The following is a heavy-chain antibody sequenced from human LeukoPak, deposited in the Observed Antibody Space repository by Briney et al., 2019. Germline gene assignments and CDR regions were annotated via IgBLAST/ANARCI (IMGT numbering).Heavy chain of an antibody. J-gene: IGHJ5*02. CDR2: IYHSGGT. CDR3: ARGTRLGFLEWLNNWFDP. Sequence: SQTLSLTCAVSGGSISSGGYSWSWIRQPPGKGLEWIGYIYHSGGTNYNPSLKSRVTISADTSKNQFSLKLSSVTAADTAVYYCARGTRLGFLEWLNNWFDPWGQGTLVTVSS. D-gene: IGHD3-3*01. V-gene: IGHV4-30-2*01. CDR1: GGSISSGGYS.